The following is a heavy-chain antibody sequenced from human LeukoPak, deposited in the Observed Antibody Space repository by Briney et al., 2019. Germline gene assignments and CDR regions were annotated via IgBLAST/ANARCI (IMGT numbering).Heavy chain of an antibody. Sequence: PGRSLRLSCAASGFTFSSYGMHWVRQAPGKGLEWVAVISYDGSNKYYADSVKGRFTISRDNSKNTLYLQMNSLSAEDTAVYYCAKLQLWRYFDYWGQGTLVTVSS. J-gene: IGHJ4*02. CDR3: AKLQLWRYFDY. CDR2: ISYDGSNK. V-gene: IGHV3-30*18. D-gene: IGHD5-18*01. CDR1: GFTFSSYG.